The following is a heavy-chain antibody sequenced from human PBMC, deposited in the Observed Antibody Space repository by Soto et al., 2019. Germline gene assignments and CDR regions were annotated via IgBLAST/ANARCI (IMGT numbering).Heavy chain of an antibody. CDR3: AKEYGYCSGGSCYVRQIPSGNYGMDV. CDR1: GFTFSSYG. J-gene: IGHJ6*02. D-gene: IGHD2-15*01. V-gene: IGHV3-30*18. Sequence: GGSLRLSCAASGFTFSSYGMHWVRQAPGKGLEWVAVISYDGSNKYYADSVKGRFTISRDNSKNTLYLQMNSLRAEDTAVYYCAKEYGYCSGGSCYVRQIPSGNYGMDVWGQGTTVTVSS. CDR2: ISYDGSNK.